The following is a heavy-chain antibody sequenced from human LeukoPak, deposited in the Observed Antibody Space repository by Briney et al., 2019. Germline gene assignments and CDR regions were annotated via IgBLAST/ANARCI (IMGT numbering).Heavy chain of an antibody. CDR2: IYYSGST. J-gene: IGHJ5*02. D-gene: IGHD3-3*01. Sequence: PSETLSLTCTVSGGSISSYYWSWIRQPPGKGLEWIGYIYYSGSTNYNPSLKSRVTISVDTSKNQFSLKLSFVTAADTAVYYCTSALWSGFGWFDPWGQGILVTVSS. CDR3: TSALWSGFGWFDP. CDR1: GGSISSYY. V-gene: IGHV4-59*08.